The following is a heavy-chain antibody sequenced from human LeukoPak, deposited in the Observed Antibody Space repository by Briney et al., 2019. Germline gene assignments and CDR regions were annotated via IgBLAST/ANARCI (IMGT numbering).Heavy chain of an antibody. CDR2: IKPDGSEK. J-gene: IGHJ4*02. D-gene: IGHD2-8*01. Sequence: GGSLRLSCAASGFIFNNHYMSWVRQAPGKGLEWVANIKPDGSEKECVDSVKGRFTISRDNARNSLYLQMDSLRAEDTAVYYCARGAQPGIVQWSLDYWGQGALVTVSS. CDR1: GFIFNNHY. CDR3: ARGAQPGIVQWSLDY. V-gene: IGHV3-7*01.